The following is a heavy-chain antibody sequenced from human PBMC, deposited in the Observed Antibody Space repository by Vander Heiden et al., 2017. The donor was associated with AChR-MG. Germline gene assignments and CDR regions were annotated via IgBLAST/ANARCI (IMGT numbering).Heavy chain of an antibody. CDR3: AKDMRRFAGMDV. Sequence: EVQLVESGGGLVQPGRSLRLSCAASGFTFDDYAMHWVRQAPGKGLEWVSGISWNSGSIGYADSVKGRFTISRDNAKNSLYLQMNSLRAEDTALYYCAKDMRRFAGMDVWGQGTTVTVSS. CDR2: ISWNSGSI. J-gene: IGHJ6*02. CDR1: GFTFDDYA. D-gene: IGHD3-10*01. V-gene: IGHV3-9*01.